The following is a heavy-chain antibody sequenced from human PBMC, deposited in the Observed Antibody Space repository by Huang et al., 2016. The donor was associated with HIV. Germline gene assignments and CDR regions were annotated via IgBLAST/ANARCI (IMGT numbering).Heavy chain of an antibody. CDR1: GGSLRGYY. CDR2: VNHGGST. Sequence: QVQLYQWGAGPLRPSETLSHTCGVSGGSLRGYYWNWLRQSPGRGLEWIGEVNHGGSTKYNPSLKSRVTISVDTSKIQFSLNLTSVTATDTADYYCATSRSGSGWFLDIWGRGTLVSVS. CDR3: ATSRSGSGWFLDI. D-gene: IGHD6-19*01. V-gene: IGHV4-34*01. J-gene: IGHJ2*01.